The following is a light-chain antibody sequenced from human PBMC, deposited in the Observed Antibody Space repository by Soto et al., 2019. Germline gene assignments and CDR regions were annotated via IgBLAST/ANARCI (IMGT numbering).Light chain of an antibody. CDR3: CSYAGSSTWV. V-gene: IGLV2-23*01. Sequence: ALTQPASVSGSLGQSITISCTGTNSDVGGYNLVSWYQQHPGKAPKLMTYEGSKRPSGVSNRFSGSKSGNTASLTISGLQAEDEADYYCCSYAGSSTWVFGGGTKLTV. CDR2: EGS. J-gene: IGLJ3*02. CDR1: NSDVGGYNL.